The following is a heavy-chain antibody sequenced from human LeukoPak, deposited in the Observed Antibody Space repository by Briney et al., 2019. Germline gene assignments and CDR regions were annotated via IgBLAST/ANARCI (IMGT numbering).Heavy chain of an antibody. Sequence: SETLSLTCAVSDYPISRNYFWVCIRQPPGKGLEWIGGIYHSGTTYYNPSLKSRVTLFLDTSKNQFSLKLSSVSAADTAMYFCATRVVPLEGEEWGFIGDYWGQGILVTVSS. J-gene: IGHJ4*02. CDR3: ATRVVPLEGEEWGFIGDY. CDR1: DYPISRNYF. D-gene: IGHD1-26*01. CDR2: IYHSGTT. V-gene: IGHV4-38-2*01.